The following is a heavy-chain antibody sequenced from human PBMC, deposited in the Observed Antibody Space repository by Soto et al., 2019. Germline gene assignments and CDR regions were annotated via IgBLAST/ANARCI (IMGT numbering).Heavy chain of an antibody. CDR2: ISGSGGST. J-gene: IGHJ6*02. Sequence: EVQLLESGGGLVQPGGSLRLSCAASGFTFSSYAMSWVRQAPGKGLEWVSAISGSGGSTYYADSVKGRFTISRDNSKNTLYLQMNSLRAEDTAVYYCAKDWGIAAAGSKTYYYGMDVWGQGTTVTVSS. V-gene: IGHV3-23*01. CDR1: GFTFSSYA. CDR3: AKDWGIAAAGSKTYYYGMDV. D-gene: IGHD6-13*01.